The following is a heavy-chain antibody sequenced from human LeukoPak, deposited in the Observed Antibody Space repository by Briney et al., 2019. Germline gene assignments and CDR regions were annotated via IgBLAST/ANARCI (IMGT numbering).Heavy chain of an antibody. CDR1: GFTFSNYN. J-gene: IGHJ6*03. V-gene: IGHV3-21*01. D-gene: IGHD1-26*01. Sequence: PGGSLRLSCAASGFTFSNYNMNWVRQAPGKAMEWVSSITRSGTYIFYADSVKGRFTISRDNAKNSLYLQMDSLGPEDTAVYYCARDPYSGNYGNDYYYYMDVWGKGTMVTISS. CDR3: ARDPYSGNYGNDYYYYMDV. CDR2: ITRSGTYI.